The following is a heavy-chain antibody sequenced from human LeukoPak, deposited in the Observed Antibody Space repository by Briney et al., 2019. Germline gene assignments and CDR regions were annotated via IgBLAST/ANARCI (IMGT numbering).Heavy chain of an antibody. CDR3: AREVYCSSTSCTQRYFDY. D-gene: IGHD2-2*01. CDR2: ISAYNGNT. V-gene: IGHV1-18*01. J-gene: IGHJ4*02. Sequence: ASVKVSCKASGYTFTSYGISWVRQAPGQGLEWMGWISAYNGNTNYAQKLQGRVTMTTDTSTSTAYMELSSLRSEDTAVYYCAREVYCSSTSCTQRYFDYWGQGTLVTVSS. CDR1: GYTFTSYG.